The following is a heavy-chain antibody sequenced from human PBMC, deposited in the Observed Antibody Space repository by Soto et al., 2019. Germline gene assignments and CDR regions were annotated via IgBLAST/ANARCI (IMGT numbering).Heavy chain of an antibody. CDR2: IRSKANSYAT. CDR3: TRLGGYCSGGSCSPRMVP. V-gene: IGHV3-73*02. D-gene: IGHD2-15*01. J-gene: IGHJ5*02. Sequence: EVQLVESGGGLVQPGGSLKLSCAASGFTFSGSAMHWVRQASGKGLEWVGRIRSKANSYATAYAASVKGRFTISRDDSKNTAYLQMNSLKTEDTAVYYCTRLGGYCSGGSCSPRMVPWGQGTLVTVSS. CDR1: GFTFSGSA.